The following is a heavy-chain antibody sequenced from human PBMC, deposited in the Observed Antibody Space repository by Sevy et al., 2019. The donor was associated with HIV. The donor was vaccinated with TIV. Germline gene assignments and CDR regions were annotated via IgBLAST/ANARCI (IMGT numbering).Heavy chain of an antibody. V-gene: IGHV3-20*01. J-gene: IGHJ3*02. CDR3: ARRKTTVSTGNAFDI. Sequence: GGSLRLSCAASGFTFDDYGMSWVRQVPGKGLEWVSNINWNGDSTGYGDSVKGRFTISRDNAKNSLYLQMNSLRAEDTALYHCARRKTTVSTGNAFDIWGQGTMVTFSS. D-gene: IGHD4-4*01. CDR1: GFTFDDYG. CDR2: INWNGDST.